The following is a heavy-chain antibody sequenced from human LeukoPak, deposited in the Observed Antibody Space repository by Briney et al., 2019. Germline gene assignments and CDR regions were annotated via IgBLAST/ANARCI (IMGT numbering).Heavy chain of an antibody. CDR3: ARDPPPPRDALAI. Sequence: GGSLSLPCAASGFSFSTSWMTWVRRAPGKGLEWVASIKEDGTKQYFVDSVKGRFTISRDNAKSSLYLQMNSLRVEDTAVYYCARDPPPPRDALAIWGQAAMPTVSS. CDR2: IKEDGTKQ. V-gene: IGHV3-7*01. J-gene: IGHJ3*02. CDR1: GFSFSTSW.